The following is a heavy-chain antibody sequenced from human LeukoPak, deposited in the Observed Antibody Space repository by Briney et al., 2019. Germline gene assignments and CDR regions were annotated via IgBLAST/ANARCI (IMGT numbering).Heavy chain of an antibody. V-gene: IGHV1-2*02. CDR1: GYTFTGYY. CDR3: ARGRGGRGSGWYGSYGMDV. CDR2: INPNSGGT. J-gene: IGHJ6*02. Sequence: ASVKVSCKASGYTFTGYYMHWVRQAPGQGLEWMGWINPNSGGTNYAQKFQGRVTMTRDTSISTAYMELSSLRSEDTAVYYCARGRGGRGSGWYGSYGMDVWGQGTTVTVSS. D-gene: IGHD6-19*01.